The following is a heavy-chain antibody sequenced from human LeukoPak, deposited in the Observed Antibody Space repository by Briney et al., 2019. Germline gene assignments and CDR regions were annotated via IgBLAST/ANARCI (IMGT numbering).Heavy chain of an antibody. V-gene: IGHV3-66*02. CDR1: GFTVSSNY. Sequence: GGSLRLSCAASGFTVSSNYMSWVRQAPGKGLEWVSVIYSGGSTYYADSVKGRFTISRDNSKNTLYLQMNSLRAEDTAVYYCARDPGYPLRYSGGSHIYYYYGMDVWGQGTTVTVSS. CDR2: IYSGGST. CDR3: ARDPGYPLRYSGGSHIYYYYGMDV. D-gene: IGHD2-15*01. J-gene: IGHJ6*02.